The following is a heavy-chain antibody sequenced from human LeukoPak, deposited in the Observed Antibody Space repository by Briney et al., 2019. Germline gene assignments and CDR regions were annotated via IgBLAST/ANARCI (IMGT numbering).Heavy chain of an antibody. CDR3: ARRQCSSTSCYYAFDI. CDR1: GFTFSSYW. J-gene: IGHJ3*02. D-gene: IGHD2-2*01. CDR2: IKQDGSEK. Sequence: GGSLRLSCAASGFTFSSYWMSWVRQAPGKGLEWVANIKQDGSEKYYVDSLKGRFTISRDNAKNSLYLQMNSLGAEDTAVYYCARRQCSSTSCYYAFDIWGQGTMVTVSS. V-gene: IGHV3-7*01.